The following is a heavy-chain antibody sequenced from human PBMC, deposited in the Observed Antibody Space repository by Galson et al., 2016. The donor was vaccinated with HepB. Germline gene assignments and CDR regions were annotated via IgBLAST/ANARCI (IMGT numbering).Heavy chain of an antibody. V-gene: IGHV5-51*01. CDR2: VYPGDSNV. CDR1: GYTFSTYW. D-gene: IGHD6-19*01. Sequence: QSGAEVKKPGESLTISCTTSGYTFSTYWIGWVRQMPGKGLEYMGTVYPGDSNVPYSTSFQGQVTIPPDRSSNTAYLQWSRLEASDTAMYYCASVLSNGWFFDLWGQGTLVTVSS. CDR3: ASVLSNGWFFDL. J-gene: IGHJ4*02.